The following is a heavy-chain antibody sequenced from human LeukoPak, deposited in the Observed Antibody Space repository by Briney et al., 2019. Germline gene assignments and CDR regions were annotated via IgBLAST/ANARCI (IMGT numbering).Heavy chain of an antibody. CDR3: AGRTPHFYYYMAV. V-gene: IGHV4-34*01. D-gene: IGHD2-15*01. Sequence: SETLSLTCEGSGGHFSAHFWSWVRQSPGKGLEWIGEVDHRGSSNINPSFKTSLTMSVDTSKIQSSLRLTSVTAAATALYYCAGRTPHFYYYMAVWDKGATVTVSS. CDR2: VDHRGSS. CDR1: GGHFSAHF. J-gene: IGHJ6*03.